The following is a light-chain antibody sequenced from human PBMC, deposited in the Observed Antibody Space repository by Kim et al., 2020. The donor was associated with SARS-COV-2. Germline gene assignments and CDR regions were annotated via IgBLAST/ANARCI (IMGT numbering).Light chain of an antibody. CDR1: QSVSSN. V-gene: IGKV3-15*01. CDR2: GAS. J-gene: IGKJ1*01. Sequence: EIVMTQSPATLSVSPGERATLSCRASQSVSSNLAWYQRKPGQGPRLLIYGASSRATGIPARFSGSGSGTEFTLTISSLQSEDFAVYYCQQYNNWPQTFGQGTKVDIK. CDR3: QQYNNWPQT.